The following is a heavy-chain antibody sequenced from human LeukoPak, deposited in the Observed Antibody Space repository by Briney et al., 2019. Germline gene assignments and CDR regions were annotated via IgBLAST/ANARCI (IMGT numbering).Heavy chain of an antibody. J-gene: IGHJ6*03. V-gene: IGHV4-4*07. CDR3: ARLKFYDSTGYSPGYYMDV. D-gene: IGHD3-22*01. Sequence: SETLSLTCTVSGGSIISNYWSWIRQSAGTGLEWIGRIYGSGITDYNPSLKSRVTMSLDTSRKQFSLRLTSVTAADTAVYYCARLKFYDSTGYSPGYYMDVWGKGTTVSVFS. CDR2: IYGSGIT. CDR1: GGSIISNY.